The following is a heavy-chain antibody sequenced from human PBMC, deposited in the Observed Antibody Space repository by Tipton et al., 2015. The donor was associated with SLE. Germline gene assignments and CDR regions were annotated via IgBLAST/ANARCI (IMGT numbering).Heavy chain of an antibody. CDR3: ARVVAAAGTAFDI. J-gene: IGHJ3*02. CDR2: INHSGST. Sequence: LRLSCTVSGGSISSGGYYWSWIRQPPGKGLEWTGEINHSGSTNYNPSLKSRVTISVDTPKNQFSLKLSSVTAADTAVYYCARVVAAAGTAFDIWGQGTMVTVSS. D-gene: IGHD6-13*01. CDR1: GGSISSGGYY. V-gene: IGHV4-39*07.